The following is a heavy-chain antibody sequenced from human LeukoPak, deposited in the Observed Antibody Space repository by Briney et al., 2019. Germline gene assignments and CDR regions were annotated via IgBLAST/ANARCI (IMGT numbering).Heavy chain of an antibody. CDR3: ARDRSYDFWSGYSTPDY. D-gene: IGHD3-3*01. Sequence: GGSLRLSCGASGFTFSSYSMNWVRQAPGKGLEWVSSISHSSSYIYYADSVKGRLTVSRDNAKNSLYLQMNSLRAEDTAVYYCARDRSYDFWSGYSTPDYWGQGTLVTVSS. V-gene: IGHV3-21*01. J-gene: IGHJ4*02. CDR1: GFTFSSYS. CDR2: ISHSSSYI.